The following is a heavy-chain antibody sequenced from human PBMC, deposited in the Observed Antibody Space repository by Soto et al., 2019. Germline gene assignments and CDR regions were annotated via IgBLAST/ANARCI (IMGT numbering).Heavy chain of an antibody. CDR3: AKDPAAADFYYYGMDV. V-gene: IGHV3-30*18. CDR2: TSYDESNK. Sequence: PVGSLRLSCAASGFTFSSYGMHWVRQAPGKGLEWVAVTSYDESNKYYADSVKGRFTISRDNSKHTLYLQMNSLRTEDSAVYYCAKDPAAADFYYYGMDVWGQGITVTVSS. J-gene: IGHJ6*02. D-gene: IGHD6-13*01. CDR1: GFTFSSYG.